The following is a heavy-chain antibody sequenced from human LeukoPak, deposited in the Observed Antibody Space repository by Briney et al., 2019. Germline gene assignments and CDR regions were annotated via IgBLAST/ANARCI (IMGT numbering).Heavy chain of an antibody. J-gene: IGHJ2*01. CDR2: IYHSGST. V-gene: IGHV4-38-2*01. Sequence: SETLSLTCPVSGYSIISGYYWGWTRQPPGKGLEWIGSIYHSGSTYYNPSLKSRVTISVDTSKNQFSLKLSSVTAADTAVYYCARQYSDILTGYHRGELYWYFDLWGRGTLVTVSS. CDR3: ARQYSDILTGYHRGELYWYFDL. CDR1: GYSIISGYY. D-gene: IGHD3-9*01.